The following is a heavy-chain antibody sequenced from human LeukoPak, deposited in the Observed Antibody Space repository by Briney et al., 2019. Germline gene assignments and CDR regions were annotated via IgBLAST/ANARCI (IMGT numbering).Heavy chain of an antibody. Sequence: PGVSLGLSCAASGFTFSSYCMNWVRQAPGKGLEGGSSITSSSSYIYYADSVEGRFTICRDNAKNSLYLQMNSLRAEDTAVYYCARSYSSSRGTFDYWGQGTLVTVSS. CDR2: ITSSSSYI. CDR1: GFTFSSYC. J-gene: IGHJ4*02. V-gene: IGHV3-21*01. D-gene: IGHD6-6*01. CDR3: ARSYSSSRGTFDY.